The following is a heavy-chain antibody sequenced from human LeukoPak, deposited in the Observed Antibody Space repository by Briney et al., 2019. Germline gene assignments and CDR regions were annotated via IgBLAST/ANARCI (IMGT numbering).Heavy chain of an antibody. V-gene: IGHV3-48*01. J-gene: IGHJ4*02. CDR1: GFTFSSYS. Sequence: PGGSLRLSCAASGFTFSSYSMNWVRQAPGKGLEWVSYISSSSSTIYYADSVKGRFTISRDNAKNSLYLQMNSLRAEDTAVYYCAKVNYYHPYFWGQGTLVTVSS. CDR2: ISSSSSTI. D-gene: IGHD3-22*01. CDR3: AKVNYYHPYF.